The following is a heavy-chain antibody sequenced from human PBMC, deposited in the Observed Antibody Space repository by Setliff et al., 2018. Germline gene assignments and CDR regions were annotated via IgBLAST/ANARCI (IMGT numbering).Heavy chain of an antibody. CDR3: AGVHWTTNWFLHY. Sequence: PGGSLRLSCAASGFSFNTYGMHWVRQAPGKGLEWVAIIFHDGRDIYYGDSVQGRFAISRDNSKNTLYLQMNSLRSDDTAVYYCAGVHWTTNWFLHYWGQGTLVTVSS. V-gene: IGHV3-30*03. D-gene: IGHD7-27*01. CDR2: IFHDGRDI. CDR1: GFSFNTYG. J-gene: IGHJ4*01.